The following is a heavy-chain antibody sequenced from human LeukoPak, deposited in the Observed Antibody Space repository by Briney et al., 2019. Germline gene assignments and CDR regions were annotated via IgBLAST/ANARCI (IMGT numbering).Heavy chain of an antibody. Sequence: PGGSLRLSCAASGFTFSSYAMHWVRQAPGKGLEWVAVISYDGSNKYYADSVKGRFTISRDNSKNTLYLQMNSLRAEDTAVYYCAKGGSSRGAFDIWGQGTMVTVSS. CDR3: AKGGSSRGAFDI. CDR1: GFTFSSYA. D-gene: IGHD3-10*01. CDR2: ISYDGSNK. V-gene: IGHV3-30-3*01. J-gene: IGHJ3*02.